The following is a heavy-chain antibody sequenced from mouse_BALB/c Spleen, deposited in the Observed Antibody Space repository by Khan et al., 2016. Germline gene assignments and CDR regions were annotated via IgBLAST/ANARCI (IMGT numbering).Heavy chain of an antibody. J-gene: IGHJ2*01. Sequence: QVQLQQSGAELAKPGASVKMSCKASGYTFTTYWMNWVKQRSGQGLEWIGYINPNSGYTTYNQKLKDKATLTADKSSSTAYIQLRSLTSEDSAVYYGARHYRHGFDYWGQGTTLTVSS. CDR1: GYTFTTYW. CDR2: INPNSGYT. V-gene: IGHV1-7*01. D-gene: IGHD2-14*01. CDR3: ARHYRHGFDY.